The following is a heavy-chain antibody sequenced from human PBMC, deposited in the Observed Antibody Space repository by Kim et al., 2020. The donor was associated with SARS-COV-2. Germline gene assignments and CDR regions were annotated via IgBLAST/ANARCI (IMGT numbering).Heavy chain of an antibody. CDR1: GFTFSSYA. CDR2: ISYDGSNK. D-gene: IGHD6-19*01. J-gene: IGHJ4*02. CDR3: ARVGGRQWLTYFDY. Sequence: GGSLRLSCAASGFTFSSYAMHWVRQAPGKGLEWVAVISYDGSNKYYADSVKGRFTISRDNSKNTLYLQMNSLRAEDTAVYYCARVGGRQWLTYFDYWGQG. V-gene: IGHV3-30-3*01.